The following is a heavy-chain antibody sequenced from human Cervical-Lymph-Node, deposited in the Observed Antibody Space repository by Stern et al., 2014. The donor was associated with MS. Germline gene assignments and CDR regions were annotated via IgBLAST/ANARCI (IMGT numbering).Heavy chain of an antibody. Sequence: EVQLVESGGGLVKPGGSLRLSCAASGFTFSNYSISWVRQAPGKGLEWVSSIPPTSTYQYYADSVSARFTISRDNAKKSLYLQMNSLRAEDTAVYYCGGNYWGQGTLVTVSS. CDR3: GGNY. CDR1: GFTFSNYS. V-gene: IGHV3-21*01. CDR2: IPPTSTYQ. J-gene: IGHJ4*02.